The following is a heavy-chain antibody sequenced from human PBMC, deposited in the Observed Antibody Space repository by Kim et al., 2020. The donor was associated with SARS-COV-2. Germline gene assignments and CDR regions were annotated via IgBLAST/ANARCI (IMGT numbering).Heavy chain of an antibody. CDR3: ARERPSYDILGGAFDI. D-gene: IGHD3-9*01. V-gene: IGHV3-66*01. J-gene: IGHJ3*02. CDR1: GFTVSSNY. CDR2: IYSGGST. Sequence: GGSLRLSCAASGFTVSSNYMSWVRQAPGKGLEWVSVIYSGGSTYYADSVKGRFTISRDNSKNTLYLQMNSLRAEDTAVYYCARERPSYDILGGAFDIWGQGTMVTVSS.